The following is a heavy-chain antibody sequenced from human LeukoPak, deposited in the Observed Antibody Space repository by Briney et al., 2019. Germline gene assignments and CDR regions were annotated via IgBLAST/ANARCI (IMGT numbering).Heavy chain of an antibody. J-gene: IGHJ5*02. CDR1: GGSISSGGYY. D-gene: IGHD3-22*01. Sequence: PSETLSLTCTVSGGSISSGGYYCSWIRQHPGKGLEWIGYIYYSGSTYYNPSLKSRVTISVDTSKNQFSLKLSSVTAADTAVYYCATFYDSSGYYAAPWGQGTLVTVSS. CDR2: IYYSGST. CDR3: ATFYDSSGYYAAP. V-gene: IGHV4-31*03.